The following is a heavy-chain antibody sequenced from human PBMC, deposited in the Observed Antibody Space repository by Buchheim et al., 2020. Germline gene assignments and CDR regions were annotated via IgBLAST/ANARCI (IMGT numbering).Heavy chain of an antibody. D-gene: IGHD5-24*01. Sequence: EVQLVESGGGLVQPGESLRLSCAASGFTFSNFWMSWVRQAPGKGLEGVANIKQDGSEKYFVDSVKGRFTISRDNAKNSLYLQMNSLRAEDTAVYYCVRMGRDFDYWGQGTL. J-gene: IGHJ4*02. CDR1: GFTFSNFW. V-gene: IGHV3-7*01. CDR3: VRMGRDFDY. CDR2: IKQDGSEK.